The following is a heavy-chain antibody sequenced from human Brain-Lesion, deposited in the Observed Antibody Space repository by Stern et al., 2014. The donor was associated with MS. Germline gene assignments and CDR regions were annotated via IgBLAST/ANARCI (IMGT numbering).Heavy chain of an antibody. D-gene: IGHD2-8*01. CDR3: ARDGRCTSAVCPYFYYYTMDV. CDR1: GYTFTNYG. Sequence: QVQLVQSGAEVRKPGASVKVSCKASGYTFTNYGFSWVRQAPGQGLEWMGWNSANNGNTNFAQKFQGRVTMSTDTSTSTAYMELRSLRSDDTAVYYCARDGRCTSAVCPYFYYYTMDVWGQGTTVTVSS. CDR2: NSANNGNT. J-gene: IGHJ6*02. V-gene: IGHV1-18*01.